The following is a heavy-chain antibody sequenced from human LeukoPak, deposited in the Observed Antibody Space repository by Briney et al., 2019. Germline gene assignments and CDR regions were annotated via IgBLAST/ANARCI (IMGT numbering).Heavy chain of an antibody. J-gene: IGHJ3*02. CDR2: IGWNGAYI. Sequence: PGRSLRLSCAASGFTFDDYAMLWVRPAPGKGLEWVSGIGWNGAYIVYVDSVKGRFTICRDNAKNSLYLQMNSLRAEDTALYYCGKVVAVAGSKGVRAFDIWGPGTMVTVSS. D-gene: IGHD6-19*01. CDR3: GKVVAVAGSKGVRAFDI. CDR1: GFTFDDYA. V-gene: IGHV3-9*01.